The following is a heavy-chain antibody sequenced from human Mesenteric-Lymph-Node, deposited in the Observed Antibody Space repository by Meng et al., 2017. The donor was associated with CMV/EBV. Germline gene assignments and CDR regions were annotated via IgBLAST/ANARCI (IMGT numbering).Heavy chain of an antibody. J-gene: IGHJ2*01. CDR1: GDSISGYY. CDR3: ARSKTGTRWYFDL. CDR2: MYYSGST. V-gene: IGHV4-59*01. Sequence: SETLSLTCTVSGDSISGYYWSWIRQPPGKGLEWIGFMYYSGSTNYNPSLKSRVTISIDTSKNQFSLRLNSVTAADAAVFYCARSKTGTRWYFDLWGRGTLVTVS. D-gene: IGHD3-10*01.